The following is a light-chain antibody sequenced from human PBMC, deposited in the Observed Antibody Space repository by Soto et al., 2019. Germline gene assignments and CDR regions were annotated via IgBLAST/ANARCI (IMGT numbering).Light chain of an antibody. CDR1: QSVSSNY. J-gene: IGKJ2*01. V-gene: IGKV3-20*01. Sequence: MVLTQCPGTLSLSPGERATLSCRASQSVSSNYLTWYQQTPVQAPRLLIYVASSRATGVPDRFSGSGSGADFTLTISRQEPEDFAVYYFQLYSSSSMYTFGQGTKLEIK. CDR3: QLYSSSSMYT. CDR2: VAS.